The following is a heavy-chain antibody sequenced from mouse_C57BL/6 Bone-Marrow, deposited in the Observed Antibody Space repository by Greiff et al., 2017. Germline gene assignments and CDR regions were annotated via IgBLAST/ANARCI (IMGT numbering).Heavy chain of an antibody. CDR1: GFNIKDDY. J-gene: IGHJ2*01. CDR3: TNYDSDY. CDR2: IDPENGDT. V-gene: IGHV14-4*01. Sequence: EVKLMESGAELVRPGASVKLSCTASGFNIKDDYMHWVKQRPEQGLEWIGWIDPENGDTEYASKFQGKATITADTSSNTAYLQLSSLTSEDTAVYYCTNYDSDYWGQGTTLTVSS. D-gene: IGHD2-4*01.